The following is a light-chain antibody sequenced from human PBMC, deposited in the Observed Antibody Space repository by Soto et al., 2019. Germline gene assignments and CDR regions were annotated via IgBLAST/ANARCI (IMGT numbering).Light chain of an antibody. CDR2: AAS. CDR3: QQAISFPIT. Sequence: DIQMTQSPSSVSASIGHRVSITCRASQGISTYLGWYQQKPGKAPKLLIYAASSLQTGVPSRFRGSGSGTDFTLTISSLQPEDFGTYYCQQAISFPITFGQGTRLEIK. CDR1: QGISTY. V-gene: IGKV1-12*01. J-gene: IGKJ5*01.